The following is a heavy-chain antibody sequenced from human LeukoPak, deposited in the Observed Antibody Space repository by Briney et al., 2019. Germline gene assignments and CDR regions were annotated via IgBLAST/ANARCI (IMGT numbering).Heavy chain of an antibody. D-gene: IGHD3-22*01. Sequence: SETLSLTCAVYGGSFSGYYWSWIRQPPGKGLEWIGEINHSGSTNYNPSLKSRVTISVDTSKNQFSLKRSSVTAADTAVYYCARGVTYYYDSSGYYYVWFDPWGQGTLVTVSS. J-gene: IGHJ5*02. CDR1: GGSFSGYY. V-gene: IGHV4-34*01. CDR2: INHSGST. CDR3: ARGVTYYYDSSGYYYVWFDP.